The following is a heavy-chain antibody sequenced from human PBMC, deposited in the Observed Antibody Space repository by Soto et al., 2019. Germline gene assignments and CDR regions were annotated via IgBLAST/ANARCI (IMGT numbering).Heavy chain of an antibody. J-gene: IGHJ4*02. CDR3: VRDVGPITIFGEALSGYFDS. D-gene: IGHD3-3*01. CDR1: GFAFNNYW. CDR2: IKYDGSEK. V-gene: IGHV3-7*03. Sequence: GALRLSCAASGFAFNNYWMSWVRQAPGKGPEWVASIKYDGSEKYYVDSVKGRFTVSRDNAKNPLSMHLNSLRADDTAVYYCVRDVGPITIFGEALSGYFDSWGQGTLVTVSS.